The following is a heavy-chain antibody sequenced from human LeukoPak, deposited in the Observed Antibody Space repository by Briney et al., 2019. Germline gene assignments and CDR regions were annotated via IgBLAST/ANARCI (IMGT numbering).Heavy chain of an antibody. CDR1: GYTFTGYY. CDR3: ARARGDIVVVPAAIWFDP. CDR2: IKPNNGGT. V-gene: IGHV1-2*02. Sequence: GASVKVSCKASGYTFTGYYMHWVRQAPGPGLEWMGWIKPNNGGTNYAQKFQGRVTMTRDTSISTAYMELSRLRSDDTAVYYCARARGDIVVVPAAIWFDPWGQGTLVTVSS. J-gene: IGHJ5*02. D-gene: IGHD2-2*01.